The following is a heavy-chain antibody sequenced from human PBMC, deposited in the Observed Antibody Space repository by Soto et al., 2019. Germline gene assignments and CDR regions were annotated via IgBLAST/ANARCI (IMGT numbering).Heavy chain of an antibody. V-gene: IGHV3-33*01. CDR2: IWYDGSNK. D-gene: IGHD2-15*01. CDR1: GFTFSSYG. J-gene: IGHJ4*02. Sequence: GGSLRLSCAASGFTFSSYGMHWVRQAPGKGLEWVAVIWYDGSNKYYADSVKGRFTISRDNSKNTLYLQMNSLRAEDTAVYYCAREASSEVAPTSYHDYWGQGTLVTVSS. CDR3: AREASSEVAPTSYHDY.